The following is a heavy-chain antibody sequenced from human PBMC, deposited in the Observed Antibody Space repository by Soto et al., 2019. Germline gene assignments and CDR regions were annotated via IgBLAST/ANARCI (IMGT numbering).Heavy chain of an antibody. J-gene: IGHJ6*01. Sequence: GGALRHPWSGSGFTFRRYGILWGRPAPGKGLEWVAVISYDGSNKYYADSVKGRFTISRDNSKNTLYLQMNSLRAEDTAVYYCAKSSVVLVELHDYYYDVIYV. CDR2: ISYDGSNK. V-gene: IGHV3-30*18. CDR1: GFTFRRYG. D-gene: IGHD2-2*01. CDR3: AKSSVVLVELHDYYYDVIYV.